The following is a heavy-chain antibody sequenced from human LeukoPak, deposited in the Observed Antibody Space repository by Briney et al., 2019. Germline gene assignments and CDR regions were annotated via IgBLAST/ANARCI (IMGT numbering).Heavy chain of an antibody. D-gene: IGHD3-22*01. V-gene: IGHV3-23*01. CDR2: ISGSGGSA. CDR1: GFTFSSYA. CDR3: AKDSSGYLHFDI. Sequence: GGSLRLSCAASGFTFSSYAMSWVRQAPGKGLEWVSAISGSGGSAYHADSVKGRFTISRDNSKNTLYLQMNSLRAEDTAVYYCAKDSSGYLHFDIWGQGTMVTVSS. J-gene: IGHJ3*02.